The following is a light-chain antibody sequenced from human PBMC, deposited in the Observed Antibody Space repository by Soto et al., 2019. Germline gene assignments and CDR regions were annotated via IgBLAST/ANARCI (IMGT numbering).Light chain of an antibody. CDR1: SSDVGGYNY. Sequence: QSVLAQPASVSGSPGQSITISCTGTSSDVGGYNYVSWYQQHPGKAPKLMIYEVSNRPSGVSNRFSGSKSGNTASLTISGLQAEDEADYYCSSYTSSSTPHVVFGGGTKVTV. CDR3: SSYTSSSTPHVV. CDR2: EVS. J-gene: IGLJ2*01. V-gene: IGLV2-14*01.